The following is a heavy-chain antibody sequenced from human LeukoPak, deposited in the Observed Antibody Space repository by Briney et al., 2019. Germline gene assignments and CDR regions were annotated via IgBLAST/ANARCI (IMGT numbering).Heavy chain of an antibody. Sequence: PGGSLRLSCAASGFTFSSYSMNWVRQAPGKGLEWVSSISSSSSYIYYADSVKGRCTISRDNAKNSLYLQMNSLRAEDTAVYYCARVTYCGGDCYPDYWYFDLWGRGTLVTVSS. CDR3: ARVTYCGGDCYPDYWYFDL. CDR2: ISSSSSYI. V-gene: IGHV3-21*01. CDR1: GFTFSSYS. D-gene: IGHD2-21*02. J-gene: IGHJ2*01.